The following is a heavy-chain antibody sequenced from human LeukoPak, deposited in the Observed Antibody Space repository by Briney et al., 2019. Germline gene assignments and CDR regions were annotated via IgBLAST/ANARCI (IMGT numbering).Heavy chain of an antibody. CDR1: GVSISSYY. CDR2: IYYSGST. CDR3: ARVTGYMIEDYFDY. V-gene: IGHV4-59*01. J-gene: IGHJ4*02. D-gene: IGHD3-22*01. Sequence: SETLSLAGTGSGVSISSYYWSWIRQPPGKGLEWIGYIYYSGSTNYNPSLKSRVTISVKTSKNQFSLKLSSVTAADTAVYYCARVTGYMIEDYFDYWGQGTLVTVSS.